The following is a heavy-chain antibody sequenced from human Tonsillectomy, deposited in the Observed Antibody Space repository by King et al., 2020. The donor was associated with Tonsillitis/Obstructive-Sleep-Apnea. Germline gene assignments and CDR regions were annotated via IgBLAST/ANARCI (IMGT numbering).Heavy chain of an antibody. CDR3: AKDRYVVPAATLDY. CDR1: GFTFSSYG. D-gene: IGHD2-2*01. J-gene: IGHJ4*02. CDR2: ISYDGSNK. Sequence: QLVQSGGGVVQPGRSLRLSCAASGFTFSSYGMHWVRQAPGKGLEWVAVISYDGSNKYYADSVKGRFTISRDNSKNTLYLQMNSLRAEDTAVYYCAKDRYVVPAATLDYWGQGTLVTVSS. V-gene: IGHV3-30*18.